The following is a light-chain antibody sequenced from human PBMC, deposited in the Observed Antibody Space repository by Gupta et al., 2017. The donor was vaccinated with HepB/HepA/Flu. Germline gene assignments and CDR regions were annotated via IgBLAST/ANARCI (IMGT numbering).Light chain of an antibody. V-gene: IGKV3-20*01. J-gene: IGKJ2*01. Sequence: IVLPQSPGTLSLSPGERATLACRASQRVSTAYLAWYQQKPGQAPRLLIHSASSRATGVPNRFSGSGAGTDFTLTINRLEPEDFAVYYCQQYDSSSFTFGQGTKVDIK. CDR3: QQYDSSSFT. CDR2: SAS. CDR1: QRVSTAY.